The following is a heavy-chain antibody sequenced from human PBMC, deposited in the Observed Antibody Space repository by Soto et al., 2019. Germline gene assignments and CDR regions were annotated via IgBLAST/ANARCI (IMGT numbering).Heavy chain of an antibody. CDR3: AKDHDYYGSGSSALYFEY. D-gene: IGHD3-10*01. CDR1: GFTFSSYA. Sequence: EVQLLESGGGLVQPGGSLRLSCAASGFTFSSYAMSWVRQAPGKGLEWVSAISGSGCSTYYADSVKGRFTISRDNSKNTLYLQMNSLRAEDTAVYYCAKDHDYYGSGSSALYFEYLGQGTLVTVSS. J-gene: IGHJ4*02. V-gene: IGHV3-23*01. CDR2: ISGSGCST.